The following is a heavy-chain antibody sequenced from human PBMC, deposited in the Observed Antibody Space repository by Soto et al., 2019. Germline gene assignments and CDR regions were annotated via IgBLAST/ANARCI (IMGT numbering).Heavy chain of an antibody. CDR2: ISYDGSNE. Sequence: PGGSLRLSCAASGLTFSSYGMHWVRQAPGKGLEWVAHISYDGSNEHYVDSVKGRFTISRDNSKNTLYLQMTSLRAEDTAVYYSAEDSYYHDRTGYYIFDYCGQGTLVTVSS. D-gene: IGHD3-22*01. CDR1: GLTFSSYG. CDR3: AEDSYYHDRTGYYIFDY. V-gene: IGHV3-30*18. J-gene: IGHJ4*02.